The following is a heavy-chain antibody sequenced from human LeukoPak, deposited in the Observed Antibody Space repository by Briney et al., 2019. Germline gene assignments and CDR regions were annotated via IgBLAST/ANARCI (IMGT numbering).Heavy chain of an antibody. CDR3: ARTDSSGWYGDY. Sequence: ASVKVSCTASVYTFTGYYMHWVRQAPGQGLEWMGWINPNSGGTNYAQKFQGRVTMTRDTSISTAYMELSRLRSDDTAVYYCARTDSSGWYGDYWGQGTLVTVSS. D-gene: IGHD6-19*01. V-gene: IGHV1-2*02. CDR2: INPNSGGT. J-gene: IGHJ4*02. CDR1: VYTFTGYY.